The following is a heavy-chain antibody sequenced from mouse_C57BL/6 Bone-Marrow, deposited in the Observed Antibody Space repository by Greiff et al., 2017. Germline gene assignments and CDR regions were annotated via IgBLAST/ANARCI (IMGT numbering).Heavy chain of an antibody. J-gene: IGHJ1*03. CDR1: GYTFTSYG. CDR2: IYPRSGNT. CDR3: ARGPLNWYFDV. Sequence: QVHVKQSGAELARPGASVKLSCKASGYTFTSYGISWVKQRTGQGLEWIGEIYPRSGNTYYNEKFKGKATLTADKSSSTAYMELRSLTSEDSAVYFCARGPLNWYFDVWGTGTTVTVSS. V-gene: IGHV1-81*01.